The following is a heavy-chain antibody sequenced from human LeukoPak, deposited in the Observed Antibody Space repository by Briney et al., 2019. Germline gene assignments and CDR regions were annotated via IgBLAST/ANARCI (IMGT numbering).Heavy chain of an antibody. CDR1: GGSISSSSYY. CDR2: IYYSGST. CDR3: ASGEAGYSSSWYASFDY. V-gene: IGHV4-39*07. J-gene: IGHJ4*02. D-gene: IGHD6-13*01. Sequence: SETLSLTCTVSGGSISSSSYYWGWIRQPPGKGLEWIGSIYYSGSTYYNPSLKSRVTISVDTSKNQFSLKLSSVTAADTAVYYCASGEAGYSSSWYASFDYWGQGTLVTVSS.